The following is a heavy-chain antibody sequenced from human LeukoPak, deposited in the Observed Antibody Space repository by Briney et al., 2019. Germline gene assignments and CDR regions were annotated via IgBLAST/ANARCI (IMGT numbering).Heavy chain of an antibody. D-gene: IGHD6-13*01. Sequence: GGSLRLSCAASGFTFSSYGMHWVRQAPGKGLEWVAVIWYDGSNKYYADSVKGRFTISRDNSKNTLYLQMNNLRAEDTAVYYCATGSSWSYFDYWGQGTLVTVSS. J-gene: IGHJ4*02. CDR3: ATGSSWSYFDY. CDR2: IWYDGSNK. CDR1: GFTFSSYG. V-gene: IGHV3-33*01.